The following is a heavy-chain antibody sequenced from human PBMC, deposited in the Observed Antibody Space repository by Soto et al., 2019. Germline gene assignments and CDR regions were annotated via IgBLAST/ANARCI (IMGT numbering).Heavy chain of an antibody. V-gene: IGHV3-7*01. CDR2: IHEDGRHH. J-gene: IGHJ4*02. CDR1: GFTLRNPG. D-gene: IGHD6-6*01. CDR3: ARDLSSSSAY. Sequence: VHLVESGGGLVQPGGSLRLSCAASGFTLRNPGMSWVRQAPGKGLEWVACIHEDGRHHYYVDSVRGRFTISRAIARNSLSLEMNGLSDQDTAVYYCARDLSSSSAYWGRGPVVIVSS.